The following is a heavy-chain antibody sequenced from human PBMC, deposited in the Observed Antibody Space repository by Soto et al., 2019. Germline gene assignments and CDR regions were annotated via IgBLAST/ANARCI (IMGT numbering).Heavy chain of an antibody. V-gene: IGHV4-34*01. D-gene: IGHD2-15*01. Sequence: QVQLQQWGAGLLKPSETLSLTCAVYGGSFSGYYWSWIRQPPGKGLEWIGEINHSGSTNYNPSLKSRVTISVDTSKNQFSLKLSSVTAADTAVYYCARSPEVYCSGGSCYGDWGQGTLVTVSS. CDR1: GGSFSGYY. CDR3: ARSPEVYCSGGSCYGD. CDR2: INHSGST. J-gene: IGHJ4*02.